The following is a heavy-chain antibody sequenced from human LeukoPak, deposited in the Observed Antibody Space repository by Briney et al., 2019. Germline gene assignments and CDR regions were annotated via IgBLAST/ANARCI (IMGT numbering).Heavy chain of an antibody. CDR3: ARALYGGNSAFDY. V-gene: IGHV3-11*04. J-gene: IGHJ4*02. CDR1: GFTFSDYY. Sequence: GGSLRLSCAASGFTFSDYYMSWIRQAPGKGLEWVSYISSSGSTIYYVDSVKGRFTISRDNAKNSLYLQMNSLRAEDTAVYYCARALYGGNSAFDYWGQGTLVTVSS. CDR2: ISSSGSTI. D-gene: IGHD4-23*01.